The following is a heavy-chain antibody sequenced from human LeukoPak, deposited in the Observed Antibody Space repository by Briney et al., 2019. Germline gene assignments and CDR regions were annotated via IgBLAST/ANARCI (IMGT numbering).Heavy chain of an antibody. CDR1: GGSISSYY. V-gene: IGHV4-59*01. CDR2: IYYSGSN. J-gene: IGHJ4*02. Sequence: PSGTLSLTCTVSGGSISSYYWSWLRQPPGKGMEGIGYIYYSGSNNYNPSLKSRVTISVDTSKNQFSLKLSSVTAADTAVYYCARGYGDYHYYFDYWGQGTLVTVSS. CDR3: ARGYGDYHYYFDY. D-gene: IGHD4-17*01.